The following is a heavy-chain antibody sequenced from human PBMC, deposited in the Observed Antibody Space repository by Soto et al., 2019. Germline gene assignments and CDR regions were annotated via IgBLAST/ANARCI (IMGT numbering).Heavy chain of an antibody. J-gene: IGHJ4*02. CDR3: ARTRQGVTIDY. CDR2: IYYSGST. Sequence: SETLSLTCTVSGGSISSGGYYWSWIRQPPGKGLEWIGYIYYSGSTNYNPSLKSRVTISVDTSKNQFSLKLSSVTAADTAVYYCARTRQGVTIDYWGQGTLVTVSS. CDR1: GGSISSGGYY. D-gene: IGHD2-8*01. V-gene: IGHV4-61*08.